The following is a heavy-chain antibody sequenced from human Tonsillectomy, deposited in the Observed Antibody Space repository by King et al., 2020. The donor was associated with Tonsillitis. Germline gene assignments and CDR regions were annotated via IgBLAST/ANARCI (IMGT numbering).Heavy chain of an antibody. J-gene: IGHJ4*02. CDR1: GGSFSGYY. Sequence: VQLQQWGAGLLKPSETLSLTCAVYGGSFSGYYWSWIRQPPGKGLEWIGEINHSGSTNYNPSLKSRVTISVDTSKTQFSLKLSSVTAADTAVYYCARGRVETAMVTLLKFDYWGQGTLVTVSS. CDR2: INHSGST. CDR3: ARGRVETAMVTLLKFDY. V-gene: IGHV4-34*01. D-gene: IGHD5-18*01.